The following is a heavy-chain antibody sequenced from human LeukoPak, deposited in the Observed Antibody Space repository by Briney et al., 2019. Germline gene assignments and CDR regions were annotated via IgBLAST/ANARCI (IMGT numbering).Heavy chain of an antibody. CDR3: ALPSNYIYGAFDI. CDR1: GFTFSSYW. Sequence: PGRSLRLSCAASGFTFSSYWMHWVRQAPGKGLEWVSRIRRDGSSTTYADSVKGRFTISRDNAKNTLYLQMNSLRAEDTAVYYCALPSNYIYGAFDIWGQGTMVTVTS. CDR2: IRRDGSST. J-gene: IGHJ3*02. D-gene: IGHD3-9*01. V-gene: IGHV3-74*03.